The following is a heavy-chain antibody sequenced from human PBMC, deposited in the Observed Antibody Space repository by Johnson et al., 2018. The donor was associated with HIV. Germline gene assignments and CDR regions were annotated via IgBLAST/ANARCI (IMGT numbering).Heavy chain of an antibody. CDR1: RFTFSSYW. D-gene: IGHD3-22*01. V-gene: IGHV3-74*01. J-gene: IGHJ3*02. CDR3: ARECQYYYDSSGCMYDAFDI. CDR2: INSDGSST. Sequence: VQLVESGGGLVQPGGSLRLSCAASRFTFSSYWMHWVRQAPGKGLVWVSRINSDGSSTTYADSVKGRFTISRDNAKNTVYLQMNSLRGEDTAVYYCARECQYYYDSSGCMYDAFDIWGQGTMVTVSS.